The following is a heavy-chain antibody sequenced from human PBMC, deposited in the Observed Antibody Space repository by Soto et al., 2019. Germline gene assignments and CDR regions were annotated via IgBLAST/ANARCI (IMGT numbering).Heavy chain of an antibody. D-gene: IGHD6-19*01. Sequence: QVQLVQSGAEVKKPRASVKVSCKASGYAFTSQGISWVRQAPGQGLEWMAWINTYNGDANYAQKVQGRLTLTTDTSTSTAYMELRSLRSDDTAVYYCATEYNNGWHPLSFDHWGQGTLVTVSS. J-gene: IGHJ4*02. V-gene: IGHV1-18*01. CDR3: ATEYNNGWHPLSFDH. CDR1: GYAFTSQG. CDR2: INTYNGDA.